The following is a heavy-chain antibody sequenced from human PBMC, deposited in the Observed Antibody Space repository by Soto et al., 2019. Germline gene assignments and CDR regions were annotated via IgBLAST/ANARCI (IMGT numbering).Heavy chain of an antibody. Sequence: GGSLRLSCAASGFTFSSYAMSWVRQAPGKGLEWVSAISGSGGSTYYADSVKGRFTISRDNSKNMLYLQMNSLRAEDTAVYYCARYIVGATFYFDYWGQGTLVTVSS. V-gene: IGHV3-23*01. D-gene: IGHD1-26*01. CDR1: GFTFSSYA. CDR3: ARYIVGATFYFDY. J-gene: IGHJ4*02. CDR2: ISGSGGST.